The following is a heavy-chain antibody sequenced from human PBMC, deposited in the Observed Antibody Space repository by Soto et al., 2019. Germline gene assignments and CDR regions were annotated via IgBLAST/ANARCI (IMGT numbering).Heavy chain of an antibody. D-gene: IGHD2-15*01. CDR2: INPNGGST. V-gene: IGHV1-46*01. CDR3: SRSSGVVFGIPIEGSNWLDP. J-gene: IGHJ5*02. Sequence: ASVKVSCKAPADTFTSYYIHGVRQAPGHGLEWMGIINPNGGSTRFAQTFQGRITVTTDTSTSTVHMVLRSLRSEDTAVYYCSRSSGVVFGIPIEGSNWLDPWGQGSLVTVSS. CDR1: ADTFTSYY.